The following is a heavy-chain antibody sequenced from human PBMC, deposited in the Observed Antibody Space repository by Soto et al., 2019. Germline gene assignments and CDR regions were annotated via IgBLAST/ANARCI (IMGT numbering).Heavy chain of an antibody. V-gene: IGHV1-18*01. CDR2: INSYNGVT. CDR1: GYTLSNNYG. CDR3: ARDRQNYGSLDY. D-gene: IGHD4-17*01. J-gene: IGHJ4*02. Sequence: QVQLVQSGAEVKNPGASVKVSCRASGYTLSNNYGISWVRQAPGQGLEWMGWINSYNGVTNNAQKFQDRVTLTTDASTTTAYMELRSLRSDDTAIYYCARDRQNYGSLDYWGQGTLVTVSS.